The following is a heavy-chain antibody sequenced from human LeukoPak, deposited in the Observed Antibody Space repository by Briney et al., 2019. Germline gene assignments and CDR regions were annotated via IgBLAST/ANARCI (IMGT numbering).Heavy chain of an antibody. D-gene: IGHD3-22*01. V-gene: IGHV4-4*07. CDR1: GGSISSYY. Sequence: SETLSLTCTVSGGSISSYYWSWIRQPAGKGLEWIGRIYTSGSTNYNACLKSRVTMSVDTSKNQFSLKLSSVTAADTAVYYCARMDYYDSSGMIDYWGQGTLVTVSS. CDR2: IYTSGST. J-gene: IGHJ4*02. CDR3: ARMDYYDSSGMIDY.